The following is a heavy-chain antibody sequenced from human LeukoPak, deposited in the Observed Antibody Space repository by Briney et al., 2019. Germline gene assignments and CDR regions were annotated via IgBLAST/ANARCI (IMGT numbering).Heavy chain of an antibody. CDR2: SGST. V-gene: IGHV4-31*03. Sequence: SETLSLTCTVSGGSISSGGYYWSWIRQHPGKGLEWIDSGSTYYNPSLKSRVTISVDTSMTAADTAVYYCARKGEHYYDSGNLWPAWFDLWGQGTLVTVSS. CDR1: GGSISSGGYY. CDR3: SGNLWPAWFDL. J-gene: IGHJ5*02. D-gene: IGHD3-10*01.